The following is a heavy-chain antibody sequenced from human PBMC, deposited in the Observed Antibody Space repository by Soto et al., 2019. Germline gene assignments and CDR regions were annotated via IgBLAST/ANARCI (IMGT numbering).Heavy chain of an antibody. V-gene: IGHV1-69*13. J-gene: IGHJ6*02. CDR1: GGTFSSYA. Sequence: ASVKVSCKASGGTFSSYAISWVRQAPGQGLEWMGGIIPIFGTANYAQKFQGRVTITADESTSTAYMELSSLRSEDTAVYYCARGYCSSTSRPRVLRYYYYGMDVWGQGTTVTVSS. D-gene: IGHD2-2*01. CDR3: ARGYCSSTSRPRVLRYYYYGMDV. CDR2: IIPIFGTA.